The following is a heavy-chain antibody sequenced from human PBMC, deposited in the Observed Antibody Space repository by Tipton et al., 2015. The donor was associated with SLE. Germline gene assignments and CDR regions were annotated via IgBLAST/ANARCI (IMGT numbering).Heavy chain of an antibody. CDR2: IDFRGNT. V-gene: IGHV4-61*02. CDR1: GGSISRFRSY. J-gene: IGHJ6*03. D-gene: IGHD2-2*01. Sequence: TLSLTCTVSGGSISRFRSYWNWIRQPAGKGLEWIGRIDFRGNTNYNPSLKSRVAISLDTSKNQFSLRLDSVTAGDTALYSCARDEVVMPAAYYSYYYMDVWGKGTTVTVSS. CDR3: ARDEVVMPAAYYSYYYMDV.